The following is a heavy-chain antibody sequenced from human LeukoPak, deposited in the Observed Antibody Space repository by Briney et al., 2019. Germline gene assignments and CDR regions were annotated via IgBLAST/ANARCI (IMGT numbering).Heavy chain of an antibody. CDR2: IYYSGST. D-gene: IGHD3-3*01. V-gene: IGHV4-59*08. J-gene: IGHJ4*02. CDR1: GGSISSYY. CDR3: ARLSYYDFWSGYGYDY. Sequence: SETLSLTCTVSGGSISSYYWSWIRQPPGKGLEWIGYIYYSGSTNYNPSLKSRVTISVDTSKNQFSLKLSSVTAADTAVYYCARLSYYDFWSGYGYDYWGQGTLVTVSS.